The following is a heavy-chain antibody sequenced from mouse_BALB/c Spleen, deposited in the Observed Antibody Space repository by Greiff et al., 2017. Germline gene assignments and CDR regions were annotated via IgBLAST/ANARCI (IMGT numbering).Heavy chain of an antibody. CDR1: GYTFTDYY. CDR3: ARSGHYRYDAFAY. V-gene: IGHV1-77*01. D-gene: IGHD2-14*01. Sequence: QVQLKESGAELARPGASVKLSCKASGYTFTDYYINWVKQRPGQGIEWIGEIYPGSGNTYYNEKFKGKATLTADKSSSTAYMQLSSLKSEDSAVYFCARSGHYRYDAFAYWGQGTSVTVSS. J-gene: IGHJ4*01. CDR2: IYPGSGNT.